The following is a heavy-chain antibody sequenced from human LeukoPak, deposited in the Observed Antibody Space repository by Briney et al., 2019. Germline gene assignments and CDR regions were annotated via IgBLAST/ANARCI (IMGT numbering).Heavy chain of an antibody. D-gene: IGHD4-23*01. V-gene: IGHV4-30-2*01. CDR2: IYHSGST. Sequence: SQTLSLNCAVSGGSISSGGYSWSWIRQPPGKGLEWIGYIYHSGSTYYNPSLKSRVTISVDRSKNQFSLKLSSVTAADTAVYYCARVYGGNPYNWFDPWGQGTLVTVSS. CDR1: GGSISSGGYS. J-gene: IGHJ5*02. CDR3: ARVYGGNPYNWFDP.